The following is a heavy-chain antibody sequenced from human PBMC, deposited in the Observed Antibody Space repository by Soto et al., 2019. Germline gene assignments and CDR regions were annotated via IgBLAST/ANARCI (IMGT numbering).Heavy chain of an antibody. Sequence: QVQLVQSGAEVKKPGSSVKVSCKASGGTFSSYAISWVRQAPGQGLEWMGGIIPIFGTANYAQKFQGRVTNTADESTSTAYMELSSLSSDDTAVYYCATTPPVGGYYYYGLDVWGQGTTVTVSS. CDR1: GGTFSSYA. J-gene: IGHJ6*02. V-gene: IGHV1-69*12. CDR3: ATTPPVGGYYYYGLDV. CDR2: IIPIFGTA. D-gene: IGHD1-26*01.